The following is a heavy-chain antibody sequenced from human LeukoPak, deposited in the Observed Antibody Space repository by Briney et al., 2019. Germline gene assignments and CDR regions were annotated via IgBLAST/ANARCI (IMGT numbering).Heavy chain of an antibody. CDR2: ISGSGVST. D-gene: IGHD1-20*01. CDR3: AKVKWKLIGYFDY. V-gene: IGHV3-23*01. J-gene: IGHJ4*02. Sequence: GGSLRLSCAASGFTFTSYAMNWVRQAPGKGLEWVSAISGSGVSTYYADSVKGRFTNSRDDSKNTLFLQMNSLRAEDTAVYFCAKVKWKLIGYFDYWGQGTLVTVSS. CDR1: GFTFTSYA.